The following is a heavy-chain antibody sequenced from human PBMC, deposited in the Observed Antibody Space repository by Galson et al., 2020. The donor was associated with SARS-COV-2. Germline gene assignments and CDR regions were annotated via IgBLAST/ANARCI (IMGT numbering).Heavy chain of an antibody. J-gene: IGHJ4*02. V-gene: IGHV3-23*01. CDR3: ARTGPPHXXIYXXY. Sequence: GGSLRLSCVASGFTFITYAMAWVRQTPGKGLEWVATIGQNGVTTYYADSVKGRFTISRDNSKNTLYLEINSLRAEDTASYYCARTGPPHXXIYXXYWGRGALVTVSS. CDR1: GFTFITYA. CDR2: IGQNGVTT.